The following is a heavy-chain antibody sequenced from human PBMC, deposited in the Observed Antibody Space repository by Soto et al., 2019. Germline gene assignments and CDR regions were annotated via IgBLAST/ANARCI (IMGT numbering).Heavy chain of an antibody. CDR1: GGTFSSYA. Sequence: QVQLVQSGAEVKKPGSSVKVSCKASGGTFSSYAISWVQQAPGQGLEWMGGIIPIFGTANYAQKFQGRVTITADESTSTAYMELSSLRSEDTAVYYCARTPGYCSGGSCYSRWWFDPWGQGTLVTVSS. CDR3: ARTPGYCSGGSCYSRWWFDP. J-gene: IGHJ5*02. D-gene: IGHD2-15*01. V-gene: IGHV1-69*12. CDR2: IIPIFGTA.